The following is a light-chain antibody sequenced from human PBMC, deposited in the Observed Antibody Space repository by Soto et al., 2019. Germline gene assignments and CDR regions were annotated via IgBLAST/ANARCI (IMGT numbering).Light chain of an antibody. CDR2: GAS. V-gene: IGKV3-15*01. CDR1: QSVSSN. J-gene: IGKJ4*01. Sequence: EIVMTHSPATLSVSPGERSTLSCRASQSVSSNLAWYQQKPGQAPRLLIYGASTRATGIPARFSGSGSGTDFTLTISSLQPEDFATYYCQQLNSYPLTFGGGTKVDIK. CDR3: QQLNSYPLT.